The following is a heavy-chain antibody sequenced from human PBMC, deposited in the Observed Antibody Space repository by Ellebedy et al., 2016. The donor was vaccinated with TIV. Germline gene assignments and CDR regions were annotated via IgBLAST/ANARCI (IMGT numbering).Heavy chain of an antibody. Sequence: AASVKVSCKVSGYSLTDLSIHWVRQAPGKGLEWMGGSDPEDGERMYAHNFQGRVTMTDDTSTDTAYMELTSLRSEDSAMYYCATDLVGASDYWGQGTLVIVPS. CDR2: SDPEDGER. J-gene: IGHJ4*02. D-gene: IGHD3-16*01. V-gene: IGHV1-24*01. CDR3: ATDLVGASDY. CDR1: GYSLTDLS.